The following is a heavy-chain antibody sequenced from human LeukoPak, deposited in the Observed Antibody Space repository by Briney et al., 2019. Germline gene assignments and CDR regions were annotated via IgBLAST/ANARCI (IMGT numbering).Heavy chain of an antibody. J-gene: IGHJ4*02. Sequence: ASVKVSCKVSGYTLTELSIHWVRQAPGKGLEWMGGLDPEYAETIYAQKFQGRVTMTRNTSISTAYMELSSLRSEDTAVYYCARVPSSSGVFIMDYWGQGTLVTVSS. CDR3: ARVPSSSGVFIMDY. D-gene: IGHD6-6*01. V-gene: IGHV1-24*01. CDR2: LDPEYAET. CDR1: GYTLTELS.